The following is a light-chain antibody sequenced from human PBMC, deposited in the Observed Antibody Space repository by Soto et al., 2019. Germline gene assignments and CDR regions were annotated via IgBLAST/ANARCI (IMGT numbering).Light chain of an antibody. Sequence: QSVLTQPASVSGSPGQSITISCTGTSRDVGGYNYVSWFQQYPGKAPKLIIYEVTNRPSGVCNRCSGSKSGNTASLTISGLQAEDEADYSCSSYTSSSTVFGGGTQITVL. J-gene: IGLJ3*02. CDR2: EVT. V-gene: IGLV2-14*01. CDR1: SRDVGGYNY. CDR3: SSYTSSSTV.